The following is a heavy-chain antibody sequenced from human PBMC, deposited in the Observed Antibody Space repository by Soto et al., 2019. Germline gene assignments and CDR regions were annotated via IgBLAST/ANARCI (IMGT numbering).Heavy chain of an antibody. J-gene: IGHJ2*01. V-gene: IGHV5-51*01. CDR1: GYSFTSYW. CDR3: GRHAFAFYVDGLSPYGGSYYDSSGSEEGSWYFDF. D-gene: IGHD3-22*01. CDR2: IYPGDSDT. Sequence: GESLKISCKGSGYSFTSYWIGWVRQMPGKGLEWMGIIYPGDSDTRYSPSFQGQVTISADKSISTAYLQWSSLKASDTAMYYCGRHAFAFYVDGLSPYGGSYYDSSGSEEGSWYFDFWGRGTLVTVSS.